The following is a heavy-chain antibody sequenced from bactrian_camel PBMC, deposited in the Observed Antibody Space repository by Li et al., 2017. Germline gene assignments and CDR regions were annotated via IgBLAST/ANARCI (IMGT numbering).Heavy chain of an antibody. Sequence: VQLVESGGGSVQAGGTLTLSCAASGSLFSSYSMGWFRQGPGNGREGVASIYTGGGDGYYAGAVKGRFTISHDNAKKTLYLQMNDVKPDDSGTYICAAVESTDLGLGELCQTSVGRDEFRYWGQGTQVTVS. D-gene: IGHD1*01. CDR2: IYTGGGDG. J-gene: IGHJ4*01. CDR3: AAVESTDLGLGELCQTSVGRDEFRY. CDR1: GSLFSSYS. V-gene: IGHV3S31*01.